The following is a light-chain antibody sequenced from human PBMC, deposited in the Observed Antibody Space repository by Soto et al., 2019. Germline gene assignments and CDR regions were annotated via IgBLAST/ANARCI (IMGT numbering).Light chain of an antibody. V-gene: IGKV1-5*03. J-gene: IGKJ1*01. CDR2: KAS. CDR3: QQCKNYPPWT. Sequence: GDRVTITCRASENIGGWLAWYQQKPGRAPKLLIYKASTLERGVPSRFRGSGSGTEFTLTISSLQPDDFATYYCQQCKNYPPWTFGQGTKVESK. CDR1: ENIGGW.